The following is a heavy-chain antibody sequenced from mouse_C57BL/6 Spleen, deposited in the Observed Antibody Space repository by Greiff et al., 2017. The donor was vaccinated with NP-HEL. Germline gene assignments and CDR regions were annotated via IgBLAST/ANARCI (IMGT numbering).Heavy chain of an antibody. CDR1: GYSITSGYY. J-gene: IGHJ4*01. CDR3: ARRGTYGSSLYYAMDY. Sequence: EVQLKESGPGLVKPSQSLSLTCSVTGYSITSGYYWNWIRQFPGNKLEWMGYISYDGSNNYNPSLKNRISITRDTSKNQFFLKLNSVTTEDTATYYCARRGTYGSSLYYAMDYWGQGTSVTVSS. V-gene: IGHV3-6*01. D-gene: IGHD1-1*01. CDR2: ISYDGSN.